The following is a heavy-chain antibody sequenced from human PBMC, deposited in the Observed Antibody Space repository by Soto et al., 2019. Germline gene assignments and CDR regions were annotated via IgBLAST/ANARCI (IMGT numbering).Heavy chain of an antibody. CDR1: GFTFSPYW. J-gene: IGHJ5*02. CDR2: IKGDGSST. V-gene: IGHV3-74*01. Sequence: TGGSLRLSCAASGFTFSPYWLHWVRQAPGKGLVWVSRIKGDGSSTTYADSVKGRFTISRDNAKNTLYLQMNSLRAEDTAVYYCARSDWFDPWGQGTLVTVSS. CDR3: ARSDWFDP.